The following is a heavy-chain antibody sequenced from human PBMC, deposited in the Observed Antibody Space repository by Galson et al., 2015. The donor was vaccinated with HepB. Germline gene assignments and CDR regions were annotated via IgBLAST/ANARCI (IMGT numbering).Heavy chain of an antibody. CDR1: GFRFSGYG. Sequence: SLRLSCAASGFRFSGYGMHWVRQAPGKGLEWVAVIWYDESREHYADSVKGRFTISRDNSRNAVFLQMNSLKVEDTAVYYCVREQTMAARQTLYYFDSWGHGTLVIVSS. CDR3: VREQTMAARQTLYYFDS. CDR2: IWYDESRE. J-gene: IGHJ4*01. V-gene: IGHV3-33*01. D-gene: IGHD6-6*01.